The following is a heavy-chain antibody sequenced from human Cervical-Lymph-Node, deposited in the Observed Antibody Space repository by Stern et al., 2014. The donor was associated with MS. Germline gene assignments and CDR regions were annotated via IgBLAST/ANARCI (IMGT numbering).Heavy chain of an antibody. Sequence: VQLVESGGGVVQPGRSLRLSCAASGFTFSSSGMPWVRQAPGKGLEWLAIIWYDGSNRYYADSVKGRFTISRDNSKNTLYVQMNSLRAEDTAVYYCAREGGNTAEYFQHWGQGTLVTVSS. J-gene: IGHJ1*01. D-gene: IGHD4-23*01. CDR3: AREGGNTAEYFQH. CDR2: IWYDGSNR. V-gene: IGHV3-33*01. CDR1: GFTFSSSG.